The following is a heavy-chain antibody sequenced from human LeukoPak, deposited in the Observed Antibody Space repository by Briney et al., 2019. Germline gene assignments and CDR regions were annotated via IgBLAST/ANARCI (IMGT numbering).Heavy chain of an antibody. CDR2: ISYDGSNK. D-gene: IGHD3-9*01. V-gene: IGHV3-30-3*01. Sequence: GGSLRLSCAASGFTFSSYAMHWVRQAPGKGLEWVAVISYDGSNKYYADSVKGRFTISRDNSKNTLYLQMNSLRAEDTAVYYCARDGTPYYDILTGYYMYYYGMDIWGQGTTVTVSS. CDR1: GFTFSSYA. J-gene: IGHJ6*02. CDR3: ARDGTPYYDILTGYYMYYYGMDI.